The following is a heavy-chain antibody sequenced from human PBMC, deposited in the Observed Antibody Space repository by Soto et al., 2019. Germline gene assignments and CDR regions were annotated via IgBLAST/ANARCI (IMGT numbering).Heavy chain of an antibody. D-gene: IGHD6-13*01. J-gene: IGHJ4*02. CDR2: ISAGNENT. V-gene: IGHV1-3*01. CDR3: ARDKTPGYSSSWLLDY. Sequence: RGPRPEWMGWISAGNENTKYSQKFQGRVTITTDTSATTAYMELSSLRSEDTAVYYCARDKTPGYSSSWLLDYWGQGTLVTVSS.